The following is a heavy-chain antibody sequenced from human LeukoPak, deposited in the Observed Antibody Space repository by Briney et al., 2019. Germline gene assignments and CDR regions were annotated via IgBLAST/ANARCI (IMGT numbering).Heavy chain of an antibody. Sequence: ASVKVSCKASGYTFTSYGISWVRQAPGQGLEWMGWISAYNGNTNYAQKLQGRVTMTTDTSTGTAYMELSSLRSEDTAVYYCARGPRNWGYDYWGQGTLVTVSS. J-gene: IGHJ4*02. CDR3: ARGPRNWGYDY. CDR1: GYTFTSYG. V-gene: IGHV1-18*01. D-gene: IGHD7-27*01. CDR2: ISAYNGNT.